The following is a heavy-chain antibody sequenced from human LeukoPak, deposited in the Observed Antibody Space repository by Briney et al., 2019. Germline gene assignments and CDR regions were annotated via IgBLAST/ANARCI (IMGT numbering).Heavy chain of an antibody. D-gene: IGHD6-6*01. V-gene: IGHV3-7*01. J-gene: IGHJ4*02. CDR1: GFTFSNYW. CDR3: ARIGYSSSSYDY. Sequence: GGSLRLSCAASGFTFSNYWISWVRQAPGKGLEWVANIKEDGSTKYYVDSVKGRFTISRANAKNSVYLQISSLRVEDTAVYYCARIGYSSSSYDYWGQGTLVTVSS. CDR2: IKEDGSTK.